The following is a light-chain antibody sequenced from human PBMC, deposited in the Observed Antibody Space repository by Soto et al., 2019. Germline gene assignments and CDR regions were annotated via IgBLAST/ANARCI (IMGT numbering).Light chain of an antibody. CDR2: GAS. V-gene: IGKV3-15*01. CDR3: HQYNSWPRGT. J-gene: IGKJ3*01. Sequence: EVVLTQSPDTLSLPPGERATLSCRASQSISSYLAWYQQKPGQPPRLLLYGASTRATGIPVRFRGSGSGTEFTLTISSLQSEDSAVYYCHQYNSWPRGTFGPGTKVEIK. CDR1: QSISSY.